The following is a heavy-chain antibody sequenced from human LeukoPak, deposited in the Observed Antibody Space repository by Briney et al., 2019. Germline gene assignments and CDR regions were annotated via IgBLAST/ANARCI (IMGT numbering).Heavy chain of an antibody. CDR1: GGSISSDNW. V-gene: IGHV4-4*02. J-gene: IGHJ3*02. D-gene: IGHD2-21*02. CDR3: ARVLPDCGTDCEDVFDI. Sequence: SGTLSLTCAVSGGSISSDNWWIWVRQSPWKGLEWIGEIYHSGTTNYNPSLKSRAIMSVDKSKNQFSLNLNSVTAADTAVYYCARVLPDCGTDCEDVFDIWGQGTMVTVSS. CDR2: IYHSGTT.